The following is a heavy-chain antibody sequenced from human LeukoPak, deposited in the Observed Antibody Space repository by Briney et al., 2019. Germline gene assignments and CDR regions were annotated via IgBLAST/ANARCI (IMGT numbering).Heavy chain of an antibody. J-gene: IGHJ4*02. CDR2: STGSGGST. CDR3: TTVGVVVVAATGDY. V-gene: IGHV3-23*01. D-gene: IGHD2-15*01. Sequence: PGGSLRLSCAVSGFTFSNYAMSWVRQAPGKGLEWVSSSTGSGGSTYYADSVKGRFTISRDSSKNTLYLQMNSLKTEDTAVYYCTTVGVVVVAATGDYWGQGTLVTVSS. CDR1: GFTFSNYA.